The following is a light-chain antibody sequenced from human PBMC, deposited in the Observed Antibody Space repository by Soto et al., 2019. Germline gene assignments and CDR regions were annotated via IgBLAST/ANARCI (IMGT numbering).Light chain of an antibody. Sequence: EIVLTQSPGTLSLSPGERATLSCRASQRVSSSYLAWYQQKPGQAPRLLIYGASSRVTGIPDRFSGSGSGTDFTLTISRLEPEDFAVYFCQRYGSSPPFTFGQGTKVDIK. CDR1: QRVSSSY. CDR2: GAS. CDR3: QRYGSSPPFT. V-gene: IGKV3-20*01. J-gene: IGKJ2*01.